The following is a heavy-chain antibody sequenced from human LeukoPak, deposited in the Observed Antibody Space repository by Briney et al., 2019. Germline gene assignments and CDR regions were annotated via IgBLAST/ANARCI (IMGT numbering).Heavy chain of an antibody. CDR2: IYYSGST. J-gene: IGHJ4*02. CDR3: ARLPIAVDAYYFDY. Sequence: SETLSLTCTVSGGSINSSSYYWSWIRQPPGKGLEWIGYIYYSGSTNYNPSLKSRVTISVDTSKNQFSLKLSSVTAADTAVYYCARLPIAVDAYYFDYWGQGTLVTVSS. CDR1: GGSINSSSYY. D-gene: IGHD6-19*01. V-gene: IGHV4-61*05.